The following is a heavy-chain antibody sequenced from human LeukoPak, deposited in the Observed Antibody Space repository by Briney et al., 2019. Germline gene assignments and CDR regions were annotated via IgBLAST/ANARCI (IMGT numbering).Heavy chain of an antibody. Sequence: PGGSLRLSCAASGFTSSSYWMSWVRQTPGKGLERVANIKQDGSDKYYVGSVKGRFTISRDNAKDSLYLQMNSLRVEDTAVYYCARGPYWGQGTLVTVSS. CDR2: IKQDGSDK. J-gene: IGHJ4*02. CDR1: GFTSSSYW. V-gene: IGHV3-7*01. CDR3: ARGPY.